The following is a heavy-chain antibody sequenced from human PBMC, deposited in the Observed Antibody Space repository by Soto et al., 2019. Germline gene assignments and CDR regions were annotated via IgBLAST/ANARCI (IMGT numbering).Heavy chain of an antibody. CDR3: ARAHYGDYGYGMDV. CDR1: GGSISSGDYY. Sequence: SETLSLTCSVSGGSISSGDYYWNWIRQPPGKGLEWIGHIYYSGSTYYNSSLKSRVTISVDRSKNQFSLKLSSVTAADTAVYYCARAHYGDYGYGMDVWGQGTTVTGSS. J-gene: IGHJ6*02. V-gene: IGHV4-30-4*01. D-gene: IGHD4-17*01. CDR2: IYYSGST.